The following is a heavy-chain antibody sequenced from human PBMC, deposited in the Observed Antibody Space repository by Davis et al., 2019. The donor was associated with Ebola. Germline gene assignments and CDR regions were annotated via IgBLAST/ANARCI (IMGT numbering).Heavy chain of an antibody. CDR1: GYTFTTFD. D-gene: IGHD5-12*01. CDR3: ARGRKVARMGSWFDS. J-gene: IGHJ5*01. CDR2: MNPNSGNT. Sequence: AASVKVSCKASGYTFTTFDISWVRQAPGQGLEWIGWMNPNSGNTGYGQKFQGRVTMTRNTSISTAYMELSSLTSEDTAVYYCARGRKVARMGSWFDSWGQGTLVTVSS. V-gene: IGHV1-8*01.